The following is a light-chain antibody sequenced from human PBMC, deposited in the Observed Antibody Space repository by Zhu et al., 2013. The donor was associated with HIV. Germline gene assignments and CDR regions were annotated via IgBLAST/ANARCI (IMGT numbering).Light chain of an antibody. Sequence: IVMTQSPATLSVSPGESVTLSCRASQSVGNYLAWYQRKPGQAPRLLIYDASKRATGIPARFSGSGSGTDFTLSITRLEPEDLAVYYCQQYGCSPLTFGGGTTLELK. CDR2: DAS. J-gene: IGKJ4*01. CDR3: QQYGCSPLT. CDR1: QSVGNY. V-gene: IGKV3-11*01.